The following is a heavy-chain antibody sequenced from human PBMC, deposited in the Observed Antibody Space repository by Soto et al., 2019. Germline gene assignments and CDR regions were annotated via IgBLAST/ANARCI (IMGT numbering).Heavy chain of an antibody. CDR3: ARDSSGSYWYY. CDR1: GGSIXSGDYY. V-gene: IGHV4-30-4*01. J-gene: IGHJ4*02. D-gene: IGHD1-26*01. CDR2: IYYSGST. Sequence: SETLSLTCTVSGGSIXSGDYYLSWIRQPPGKGLEWIGYIYYSGSTYYNPSLKSRVTISVDTSKNQFSLKLSSVTAADTAVYYCARDSSGSYWYYWGQGTLVTVSS.